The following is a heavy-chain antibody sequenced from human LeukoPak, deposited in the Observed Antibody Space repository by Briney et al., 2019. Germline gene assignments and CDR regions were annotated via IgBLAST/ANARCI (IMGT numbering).Heavy chain of an antibody. Sequence: ASVKVSCKASGYTFTSYYMHWVRQAPGQGLEWMGIINPSGGSTSYTQKFQGRVTMTRDTSTSTVYMELSSLRSEDTAVYYCATEAGYSYGPSYYFDYWGQGTLVTVSS. CDR2: INPSGGST. D-gene: IGHD5-18*01. V-gene: IGHV1-46*01. J-gene: IGHJ4*02. CDR1: GYTFTSYY. CDR3: ATEAGYSYGPSYYFDY.